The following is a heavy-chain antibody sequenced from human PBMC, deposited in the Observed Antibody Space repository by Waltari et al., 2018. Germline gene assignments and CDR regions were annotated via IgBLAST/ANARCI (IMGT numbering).Heavy chain of an antibody. J-gene: IGHJ2*01. CDR1: GGSVSNYY. CDR3: ARVGGRWYFPL. CDR2: IYYSGTT. Sequence: QVQLQESGPGLVKPSETLSLTCAVSGGSVSNYYWSWIRQPPGKGLDWIVYIYYSGTTNYNPSLKSRVTISVDTSKNQFSLTLRSVTAADTAVYYCARVGGRWYFPLWGRGTLVTVSS. V-gene: IGHV4-59*02. D-gene: IGHD2-15*01.